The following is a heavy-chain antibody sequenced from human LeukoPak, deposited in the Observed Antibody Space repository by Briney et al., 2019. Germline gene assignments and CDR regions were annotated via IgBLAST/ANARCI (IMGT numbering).Heavy chain of an antibody. Sequence: SETLSLTCTVSGGSISSGGYYWSWIRQHPGKGLEWIGYIYYSGSTYYNPSLKSRVTISVDTSKNQFSLKLSSVTAADTAVYYCARGSLSSARRGSYYFDYWGQGTLVTVSS. CDR2: IYYSGST. D-gene: IGHD2-2*01. CDR1: GGSISSGGYY. J-gene: IGHJ4*02. V-gene: IGHV4-31*03. CDR3: ARGSLSSARRGSYYFDY.